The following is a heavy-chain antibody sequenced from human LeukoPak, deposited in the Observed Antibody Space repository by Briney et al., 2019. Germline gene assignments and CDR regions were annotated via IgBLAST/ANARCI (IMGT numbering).Heavy chain of an antibody. V-gene: IGHV3-23*01. D-gene: IGHD4-11*01. CDR2: ISDPHSGNET. CDR3: TTRLQKHFDY. Sequence: GGSLRLSCAASGFTFSSYTMNWVRQALGQGLEWVSTISDPHSGNETHYADSVKGRFTISRDDSQNTLYLQMDSLRAEDTAVYYCTTRLQKHFDYWGQGTQVTVSS. CDR1: GFTFSSYT. J-gene: IGHJ4*02.